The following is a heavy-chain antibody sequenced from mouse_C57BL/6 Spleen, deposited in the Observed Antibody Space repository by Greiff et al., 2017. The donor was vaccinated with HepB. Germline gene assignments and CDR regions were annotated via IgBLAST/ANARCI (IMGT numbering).Heavy chain of an antibody. J-gene: IGHJ3*01. CDR1: GLTFSNYW. Sequence: EVMLVESGGGLVQPGGSMKLSCVASGLTFSNYWMNGVRQSPEKGVEWVAQIRLKSDNYATHYAESVKGRFTISRDDSISSVYLRMNNLRAEDTGIYYCPGTTVVPGAYWGQGTLVTVS. V-gene: IGHV6-3*01. CDR3: PGTTVVPGAY. D-gene: IGHD1-1*01. CDR2: IRLKSDNYAT.